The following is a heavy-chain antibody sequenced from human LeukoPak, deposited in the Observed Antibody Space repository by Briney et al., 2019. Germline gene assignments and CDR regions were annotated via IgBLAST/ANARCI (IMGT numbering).Heavy chain of an antibody. D-gene: IGHD6-19*01. CDR1: GYTFTGYY. Sequence: ASVKVSCKASGYTFTGYYMHWVRQAPGQGLEWMGWINPNSGGTNYAQKFQGRVTMTRDTSISTAYMELSRLRSDDTAVYYCARYKLSIAVAGSWFDPWGQGTLVTVSS. CDR3: ARYKLSIAVAGSWFDP. CDR2: INPNSGGT. J-gene: IGHJ5*02. V-gene: IGHV1-2*02.